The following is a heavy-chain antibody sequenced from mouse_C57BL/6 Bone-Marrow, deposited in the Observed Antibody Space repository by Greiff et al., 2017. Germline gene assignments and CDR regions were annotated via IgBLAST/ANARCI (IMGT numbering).Heavy chain of an antibody. CDR1: GYTFTSYW. CDR2: INPSNGGT. J-gene: IGHJ3*01. CDR3: ARRYYGSRELSWFAY. D-gene: IGHD1-1*01. Sequence: VKLVESGTELVKPGASVKLSCKASGYTFTSYWMHWVKQRPGQGLEWIGNINPSNGGTNYNEKFKSKATLTVDKSSSTAYMQLSSLTSEDSAVYYCARRYYGSRELSWFAYWGQGTLVTVSA. V-gene: IGHV1-53*01.